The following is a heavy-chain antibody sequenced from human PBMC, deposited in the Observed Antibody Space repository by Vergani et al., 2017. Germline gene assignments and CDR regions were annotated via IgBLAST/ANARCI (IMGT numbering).Heavy chain of an antibody. CDR2: SHASGTK. V-gene: IGHV4-61*02. CDR1: GASITSGSFY. D-gene: IGHD3-10*01. Sequence: QVHLNEAGPGLVKPSQTLSLTCTVSGASITSGSFYWGWIRQPAGKGLEWIGRSHASGTKNYNPSLRSRVTLSVDTSKNQLSLKMISMTAADTAVYYCVRDSWRSDLRGVYWFDTWGQGTLVSVSS. J-gene: IGHJ5*02. CDR3: VRDSWRSDLRGVYWFDT.